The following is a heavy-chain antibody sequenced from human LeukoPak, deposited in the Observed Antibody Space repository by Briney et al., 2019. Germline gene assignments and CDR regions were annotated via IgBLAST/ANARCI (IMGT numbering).Heavy chain of an antibody. V-gene: IGHV1-69*05. Sequence: SVKVSCKASGGTFSSYAISWVRQAPGQGLEWMGGIIPIFGTANYAQKFQGRVTITTDESTSTAYMELSSLGSEDTAVYYCARVSGIVPAAIDYYYYYMDVWGKGTTVTVSS. J-gene: IGHJ6*03. CDR2: IIPIFGTA. D-gene: IGHD2-2*02. CDR3: ARVSGIVPAAIDYYYYYMDV. CDR1: GGTFSSYA.